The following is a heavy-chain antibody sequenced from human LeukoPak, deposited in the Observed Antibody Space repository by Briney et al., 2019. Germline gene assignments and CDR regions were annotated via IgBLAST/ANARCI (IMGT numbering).Heavy chain of an antibody. D-gene: IGHD2/OR15-2a*01. CDR2: IFSSGAT. J-gene: IGHJ4*02. V-gene: IGHV4-39*02. CDR1: AGSISSGSFL. Sequence: PSETLSLTCTVSAGSISSGSFLCSWIRQPPGKGLEWVGSIFSSGATYYNPSLKSRVSIHIDTCKKHFSLQLTTVTPADSAVYISVRDGHNNEYERSGVDSWGQGTLVTVAS. CDR3: VRDGHNNEYERSGVDS.